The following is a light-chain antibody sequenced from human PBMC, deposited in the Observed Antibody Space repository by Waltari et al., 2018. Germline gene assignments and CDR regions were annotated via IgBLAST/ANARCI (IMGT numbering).Light chain of an antibody. Sequence: DIQMTQSPSSVSASVGDRVTITCRASQGISSWLDWYQQRPGKAPKLLIYAASSLHSGVPSRFSGSGSGTDFTLTITSLQPEDFAIYYCQQADSFPYTFGQGTKLEIK. CDR3: QQADSFPYT. CDR1: QGISSW. J-gene: IGKJ2*01. CDR2: AAS. V-gene: IGKV1-12*01.